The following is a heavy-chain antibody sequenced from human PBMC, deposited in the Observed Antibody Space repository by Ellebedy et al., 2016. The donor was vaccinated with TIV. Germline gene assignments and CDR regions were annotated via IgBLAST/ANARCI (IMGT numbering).Heavy chain of an antibody. CDR2: ISAYNGNT. CDR1: GYTFTSYG. Sequence: AASVKVSCKASGYTFTSYGISWVRQAPGQGLEWMGWISAYNGNTNYAQKLQGRVTMTTDTSTSTAYMELRSLRSDDTAVYYCAREGGYYYDSSGYYRFDYWGQGTRVTVSS. D-gene: IGHD3-22*01. CDR3: AREGGYYYDSSGYYRFDY. J-gene: IGHJ4*02. V-gene: IGHV1-18*01.